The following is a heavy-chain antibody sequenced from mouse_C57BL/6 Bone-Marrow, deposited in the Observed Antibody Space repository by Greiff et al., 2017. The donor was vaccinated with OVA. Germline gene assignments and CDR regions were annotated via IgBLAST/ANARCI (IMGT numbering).Heavy chain of an antibody. CDR3: ARRTGHYAMDY. CDR1: GYTFTSYG. D-gene: IGHD4-1*01. Sequence: QVQLKESGAELARPGASVKLSCKASGYTFTSYGISWVKQRTGQGLEWIGEIYPRSGNTYYNEKFKGKATLTADKSSSTAYMELRSLTSEDSAVYFCARRTGHYAMDYWGQGTSVTVSS. CDR2: IYPRSGNT. J-gene: IGHJ4*01. V-gene: IGHV1-81*01.